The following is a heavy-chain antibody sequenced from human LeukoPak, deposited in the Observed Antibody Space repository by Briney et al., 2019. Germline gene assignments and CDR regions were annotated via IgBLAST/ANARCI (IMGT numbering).Heavy chain of an antibody. D-gene: IGHD3-22*01. J-gene: IGHJ2*01. CDR2: ISNDGRST. CDR1: GFTIKNYA. Sequence: PGGSLRLSCALSGFTIKNYAITWVRQAPGKGLEWASSISNDGRSTHYADSVKGRFTISRDNSKNTVSLQMNSLRAEDTAVYYCAKYGSGDLWLLGWYFDFWGRGTLVTVSS. CDR3: AKYGSGDLWLLGWYFDF. V-gene: IGHV3-23*01.